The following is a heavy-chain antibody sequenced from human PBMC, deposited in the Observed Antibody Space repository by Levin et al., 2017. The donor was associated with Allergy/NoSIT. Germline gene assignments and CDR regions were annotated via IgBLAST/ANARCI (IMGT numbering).Heavy chain of an antibody. Sequence: GESLKISCKASGYTFTSYGISWVRQAPGQGLEWMGWISAYNGNTNYAQKLQGRVTMTTDTSTSTAYMELRSLRSDDTAVYYCARGEFGDPPYYFDCWGQGTLVTVSS. CDR3: ARGEFGDPPYYFDC. D-gene: IGHD3-10*01. V-gene: IGHV1-18*01. J-gene: IGHJ4*02. CDR2: ISAYNGNT. CDR1: GYTFTSYG.